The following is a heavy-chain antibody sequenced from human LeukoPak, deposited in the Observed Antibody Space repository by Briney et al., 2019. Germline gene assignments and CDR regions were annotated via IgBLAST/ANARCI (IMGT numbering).Heavy chain of an antibody. D-gene: IGHD6-19*01. J-gene: IGHJ1*01. CDR1: GGSISSYY. CDR2: IYYSGST. CDR3: ARLSSGWYGGYFQH. V-gene: IGHV4-59*08. Sequence: SETLSLTCTVSGGSISSYYWSWIRQPPGKGLEWIGYIYYSGSTNYNPSLKSRVTISVDTSKNQFSLKLSSVTAADTAVYYCARLSSGWYGGYFQHWGQGTLVTVSS.